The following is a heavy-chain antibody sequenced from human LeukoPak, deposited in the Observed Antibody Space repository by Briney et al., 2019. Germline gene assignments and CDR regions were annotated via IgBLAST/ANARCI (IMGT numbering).Heavy chain of an antibody. J-gene: IGHJ6*02. CDR3: ARVISPKRNGMDV. D-gene: IGHD3-16*02. CDR1: GFTVSSNY. Sequence: GGSLRLSCAASGFTVSSNYISWVRQAPGKGLEWVSVIYSGGSTYYADSVKGRFTISRDNSKNTLYLQMNSLRAEDTAVYYCARVISPKRNGMDVWGQGTTVTVSS. V-gene: IGHV3-53*01. CDR2: IYSGGST.